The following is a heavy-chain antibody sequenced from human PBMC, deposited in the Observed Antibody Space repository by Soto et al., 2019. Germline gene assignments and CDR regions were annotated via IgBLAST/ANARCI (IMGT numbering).Heavy chain of an antibody. V-gene: IGHV4-39*01. CDR2: MYYGWSS. Sequence: QLQLQESGPGLVKPSETLSLTCSVSGGSISSRTFWWAWIRQPPGRGLEWIGDMYYGWSSYSSPSLTVRVTLSVDTSNNQLALKLNAVTAADTAVFYCTIHTRDDYKVRGSGIFDYWGQGTLGTVSS. D-gene: IGHD4-4*01. CDR3: TIHTRDDYKVRGSGIFDY. J-gene: IGHJ4*02. CDR1: GGSISSRTFW.